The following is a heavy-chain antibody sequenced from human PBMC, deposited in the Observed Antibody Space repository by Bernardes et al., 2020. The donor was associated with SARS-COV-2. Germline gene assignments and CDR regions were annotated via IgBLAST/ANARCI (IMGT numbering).Heavy chain of an antibody. D-gene: IGHD3-9*01. CDR2: ISGGGSYT. J-gene: IGHJ3*01. CDR1: GFNFATYK. CDR3: ARDVGGTDWRFGFDV. V-gene: IGHV3-11*06. Sequence: GGSLRLSCVASGFNFATYKMSWVRQAPGEGLEWLSHISGGGSYTYYTDSVTARFTISRDNAKNSLYLQMESLRAEDTAVYYCARDVGGTDWRFGFDVWGPGTMVHVSS.